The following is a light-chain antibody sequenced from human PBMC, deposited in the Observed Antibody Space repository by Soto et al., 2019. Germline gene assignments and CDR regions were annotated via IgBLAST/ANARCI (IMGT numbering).Light chain of an antibody. CDR3: QQANSFPPT. Sequence: DIQMTQSPSSVSASVGDRVTISCRANQGIATWLAWYQQKPGTAPKLLIYASSSLQSGVPSRFSGSGSGTDFTLTISSLQPEDFATYFCQQANSFPPTFGQGTRLEIK. V-gene: IGKV1-12*01. CDR1: QGIATW. CDR2: ASS. J-gene: IGKJ5*01.